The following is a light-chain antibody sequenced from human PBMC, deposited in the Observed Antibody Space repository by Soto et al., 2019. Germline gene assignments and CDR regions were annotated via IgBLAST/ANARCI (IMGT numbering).Light chain of an antibody. CDR2: GAF. J-gene: IGKJ2*01. Sequence: EIVLTQSPGTLSLSPGERATLSCRASQTVSSNSLAWYQQKPGQAPRLLIYGAFNRATGIPDRFSGSGSGTDFTLTISRLEPEDFAVYFCQQYGSSLPYTFGQGTKLEIK. CDR3: QQYGSSLPYT. CDR1: QTVSSNS. V-gene: IGKV3-20*01.